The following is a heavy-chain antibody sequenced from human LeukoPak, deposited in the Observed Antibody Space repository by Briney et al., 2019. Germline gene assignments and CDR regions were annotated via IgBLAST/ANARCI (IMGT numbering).Heavy chain of an antibody. J-gene: IGHJ6*02. D-gene: IGHD2-2*01. Sequence: SETLSLTCTVSGGSISSSSYYWGWIRQPPGKGLEWIGSIYYSGSTNYNPSLKSRVTISVDTSKNQFSLKLSSVTAADTAVYYCARHRTGYCSSTSCRDYYGMDVWGQGTTVTVSS. CDR1: GGSISSSSYY. V-gene: IGHV4-39*01. CDR2: IYYSGST. CDR3: ARHRTGYCSSTSCRDYYGMDV.